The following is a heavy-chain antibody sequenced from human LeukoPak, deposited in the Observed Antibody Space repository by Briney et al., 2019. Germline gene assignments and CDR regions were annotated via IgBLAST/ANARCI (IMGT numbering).Heavy chain of an antibody. CDR3: AKDGLMRFFDY. CDR1: GFIFSSYD. CDR2: ISNDGNNK. J-gene: IGHJ4*02. D-gene: IGHD2-8*01. Sequence: GRSLRLSCAASGFIFSSYDMYWVRQAPGKGLEWVAVISNDGNNKQYAGSVKGRFTISRDNSKNTLYLQMNSLRADDTAVYHCAKDGLMRFFDYWGQGTLVTVSS. V-gene: IGHV3-30*18.